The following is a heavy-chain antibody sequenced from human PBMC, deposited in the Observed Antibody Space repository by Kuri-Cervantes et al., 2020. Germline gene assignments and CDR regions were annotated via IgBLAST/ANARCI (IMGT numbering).Heavy chain of an antibody. CDR2: IIPIFGTA. D-gene: IGHD3-22*01. CDR3: ARVRVYDSSGYYYSRDYYCYGMDV. CDR1: GGTFSSYA. V-gene: IGHV1-69*13. Sequence: SVKVSCKASGGTFSSYAISWVRQAPGQGLEWMGGIIPIFGTANYAQKFQGRVTITADESTSTAYMELSSLRSEDTAVYYCARVRVYDSSGYYYSRDYYCYGMDVWGQGNTVNGAS. J-gene: IGHJ6*01.